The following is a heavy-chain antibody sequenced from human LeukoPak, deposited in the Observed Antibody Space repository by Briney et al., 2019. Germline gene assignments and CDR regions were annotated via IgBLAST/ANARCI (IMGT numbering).Heavy chain of an antibody. D-gene: IGHD3-10*01. V-gene: IGHV3-30-3*01. J-gene: IGHJ4*02. Sequence: GGSLRLSCAASGFTFSSYAMHWVRQAPGKGLEWVAVISYDGSNKYYADSVKGRFTISRDNSKNTLYLQMNSLRAEDTAVYNCARDKGYYYGSGNYFYYFDYWGQGTLVTVSS. CDR2: ISYDGSNK. CDR1: GFTFSSYA. CDR3: ARDKGYYYGSGNYFYYFDY.